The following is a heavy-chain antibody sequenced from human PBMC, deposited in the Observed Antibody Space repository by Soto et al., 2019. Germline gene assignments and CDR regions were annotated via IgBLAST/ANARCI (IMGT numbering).Heavy chain of an antibody. J-gene: IGHJ5*02. V-gene: IGHV3-20*01. Sequence: GGSLRLSCAASGFTFDDYGMSWVRQAPGKGLEWVSGINWNGGSTGYGDSVKGGFTISRDNAKNSLYLQMNSLRAEDTALYHCARVRGIAARLGLDPWGQGTLVTVSS. CDR1: GFTFDDYG. CDR2: INWNGGST. D-gene: IGHD6-6*01. CDR3: ARVRGIAARLGLDP.